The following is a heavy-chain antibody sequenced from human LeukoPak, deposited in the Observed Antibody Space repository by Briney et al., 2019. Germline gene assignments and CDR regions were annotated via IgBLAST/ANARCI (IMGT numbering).Heavy chain of an antibody. CDR3: ARDQGLTAPPPYGLDV. CDR1: GGTFSTSA. V-gene: IGHV1-69*04. D-gene: IGHD5-18*01. J-gene: IGHJ6*02. Sequence: SVKVSCKTSGGTFSTSAITWVRQAPGQGLECMGRIIPVLNITTYAQRFQGRVTITADTSTSTVYMELSSLRSEETAVYYCARDQGLTAPPPYGLDVWGQGTTVIVSS. CDR2: IIPVLNIT.